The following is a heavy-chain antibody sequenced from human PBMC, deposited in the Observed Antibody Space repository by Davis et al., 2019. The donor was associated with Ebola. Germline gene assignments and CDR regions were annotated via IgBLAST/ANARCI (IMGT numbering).Heavy chain of an antibody. D-gene: IGHD2-2*01. V-gene: IGHV3-48*02. Sequence: GESLKISCAASGFTFSDYTMNWVRQAPGKGLEWVAFISSSGRGDIFYTDSVKGRFTISRDNAENSLYLQMNSLRDEDTAVYYCARDWGLGYCSNSTCSEVGWGQGTLVTVSS. CDR3: ARDWGLGYCSNSTCSEVG. CDR1: GFTFSDYT. CDR2: ISSSGRGDI. J-gene: IGHJ4*02.